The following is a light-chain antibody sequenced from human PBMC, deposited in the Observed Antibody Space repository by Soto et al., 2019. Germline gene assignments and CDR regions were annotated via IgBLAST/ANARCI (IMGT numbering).Light chain of an antibody. J-gene: IGKJ5*01. CDR1: QSISSW. V-gene: IGKV1-5*01. Sequence: IQMTPSLSTLSASVLYIVSITFRSSQSISSWLALYQQKPGKAPKLLIYDVSSLQSGVPSRFSGSGSGTAFTLTISCLQSEDFATYYCQKLFDSPINFGQRTRLAIK. CDR3: QKLFDSPIN. CDR2: DVS.